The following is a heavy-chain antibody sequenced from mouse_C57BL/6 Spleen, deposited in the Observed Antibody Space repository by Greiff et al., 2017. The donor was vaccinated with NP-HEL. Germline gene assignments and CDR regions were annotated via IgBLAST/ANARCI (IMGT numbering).Heavy chain of an antibody. CDR3: ARSWGDEYFDY. Sequence: QVQLKQPGAELVKPGASVKMSCKASGYTFTSYWITWVKQRPGQGLEWIGDIYPGSGSTNYNEKFKSKATLTVDPSSSTAYMQLSSLTSEDSAVYYCARSWGDEYFDYWGQGTTLTVSS. CDR1: GYTFTSYW. J-gene: IGHJ2*01. D-gene: IGHD3-3*01. V-gene: IGHV1-55*01. CDR2: IYPGSGST.